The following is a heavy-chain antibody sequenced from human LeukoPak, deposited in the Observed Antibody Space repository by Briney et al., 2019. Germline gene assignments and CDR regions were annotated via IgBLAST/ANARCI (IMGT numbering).Heavy chain of an antibody. D-gene: IGHD3-3*01. CDR1: GYTLINAW. CDR2: IKSKTDGGTT. V-gene: IGHV3-15*01. Sequence: PGGSLRLSFAAHGYTLINAWIAWVRQAPGKGLEWVGRIKSKTDGGTTDYAAPVKGRFTISRDDSKNTLYLQLNSLKTEDTAVYYGTTGAQALNTYYDFWSAFHYWGQGTLVTVSS. J-gene: IGHJ4*02. CDR3: TTGAQALNTYYDFWSAFHY.